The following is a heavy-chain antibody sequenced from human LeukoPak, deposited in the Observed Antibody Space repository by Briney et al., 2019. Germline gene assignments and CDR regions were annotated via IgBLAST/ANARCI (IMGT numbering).Heavy chain of an antibody. CDR3: AKFYGDYARYYYYYMDV. J-gene: IGHJ6*03. Sequence: GGSLRLSCATSGFTFSSYWMSWVRQAPGKGLEWVSAISGSGGSTYYADSVKGRFTISRDNSKNTLYLQMNSLRAEDTAVYYCAKFYGDYARYYYYYMDVWGKGTTVTVSS. D-gene: IGHD4-17*01. CDR1: GFTFSSYW. V-gene: IGHV3-23*01. CDR2: ISGSGGST.